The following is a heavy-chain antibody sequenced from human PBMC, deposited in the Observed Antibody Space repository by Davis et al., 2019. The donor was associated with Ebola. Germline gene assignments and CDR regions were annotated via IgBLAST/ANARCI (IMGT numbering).Heavy chain of an antibody. J-gene: IGHJ4*02. Sequence: SETLSLTCTVSGGSISSSSYYWGWIRQPPGKGLEWIGSIYYSGSTYYNPSLKSRVTISVDTSKNQFSLKLSSVTAADTAVYYCARLGDYDYIWGSAGGFDYWGQGTLVTVSS. V-gene: IGHV4-39*01. CDR3: ARLGDYDYIWGSAGGFDY. CDR1: GGSISSSSYY. D-gene: IGHD3-16*01. CDR2: IYYSGST.